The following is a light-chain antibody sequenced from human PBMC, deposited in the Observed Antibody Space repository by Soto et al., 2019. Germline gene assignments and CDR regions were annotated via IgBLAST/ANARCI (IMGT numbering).Light chain of an antibody. CDR1: QSVSSSY. CDR3: QQYGSSLPWT. J-gene: IGKJ1*01. CDR2: GAS. Sequence: EIVLTQSPGTLSLSPGERATLSCRASQSVSSSYLAWYQQKPGQAPRLLIYGASSRATGIPDRFSGSGSGTDFTLTVSRLEPEDFPVYYCQQYGSSLPWTFGQGTKVAIK. V-gene: IGKV3-20*01.